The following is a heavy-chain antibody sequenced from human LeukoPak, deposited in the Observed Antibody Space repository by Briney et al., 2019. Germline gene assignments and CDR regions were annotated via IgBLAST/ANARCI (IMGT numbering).Heavy chain of an antibody. J-gene: IGHJ6*04. CDR2: IWYDGSNK. V-gene: IGHV3-33*01. CDR1: GFTFSNDG. CDR3: GRDRNYDVLTGYSTGMDV. Sequence: PGGSLRLSCAAPGFTFSNDGMHWVRQAPGKGLEWVAVIWYDGSNKYYADSVKGRFTISRDNSKNTLYLQMNSLRAEDTAVYYCGRDRNYDVLTGYSTGMDVWGKGTTVTVSS. D-gene: IGHD3-9*01.